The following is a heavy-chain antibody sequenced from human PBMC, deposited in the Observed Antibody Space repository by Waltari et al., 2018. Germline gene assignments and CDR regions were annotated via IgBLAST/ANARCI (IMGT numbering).Heavy chain of an antibody. CDR2: INTLTGNT. CDR3: GRVGVQSGADY. D-gene: IGHD3-10*01. V-gene: IGHV1-18*01. J-gene: IGHJ4*02. CDR1: GYTFTPYT. Sequence: QVHLVQSGAEMKKPGASVSVSCKASGYTFTPYTITWVRQAPGQGLEWMGWINTLTGNTDYAKNLQGRVTMTADTSTNTAYMELSNLRSDDSAVYYCGRVGVQSGADYWGQGTLVTVSS.